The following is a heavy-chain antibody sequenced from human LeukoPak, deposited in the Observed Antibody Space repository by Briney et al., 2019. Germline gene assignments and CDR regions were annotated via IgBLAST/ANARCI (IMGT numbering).Heavy chain of an antibody. Sequence: SETLSLTCTVSGYSISSGYFWGWIRQPPGKGLEWIGSIYHSGSTSYNPSLKSRLTISVDTSKNQFSLKLSSVTAADTAVYYCARAFWSGYSWYYFDYWGQGTLVTVSS. D-gene: IGHD3-3*01. J-gene: IGHJ4*02. V-gene: IGHV4-38-2*02. CDR2: IYHSGST. CDR1: GYSISSGYF. CDR3: ARAFWSGYSWYYFDY.